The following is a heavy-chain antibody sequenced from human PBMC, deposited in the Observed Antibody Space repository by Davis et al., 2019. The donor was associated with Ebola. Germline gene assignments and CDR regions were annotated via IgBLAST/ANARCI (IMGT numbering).Heavy chain of an antibody. J-gene: IGHJ6*03. CDR1: GGSVSSDVYS. CDR2: VYNRDTT. D-gene: IGHD3-22*01. CDR3: ARMYYYDSSGYYPYYYYYMDV. Sequence: MPSETLSLTCSVTGGSVSSDVYSWNWIRQSPGKGLEWIGFVYNRDTTNYNPSLNGRVTISKDTSKNQFSLKLSSVTAADTAVYYCARMYYYDSSGYYPYYYYYMDVWGKGTTVTVSS. V-gene: IGHV4-61*08.